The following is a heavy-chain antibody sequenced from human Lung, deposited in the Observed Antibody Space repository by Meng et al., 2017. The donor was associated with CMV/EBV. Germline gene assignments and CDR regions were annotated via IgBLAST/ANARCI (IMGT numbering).Heavy chain of an antibody. V-gene: IGHV4-39*07. CDR3: ARAYPDYSNCPPYNWFDP. Sequence: QLQLQESGPGLVKPSETLSLPCTVSGGSISSSSYYWGWIRQPPGKGLEWIGSIYYSGRTYYNPSLKSRVTISVDTSKNQFSLKLSSVTAADTAVYYCARAYPDYSNCPPYNWFDPWDQGTLVTVSS. J-gene: IGHJ5*02. CDR2: IYYSGRT. CDR1: GGSISSSSYY. D-gene: IGHD4-11*01.